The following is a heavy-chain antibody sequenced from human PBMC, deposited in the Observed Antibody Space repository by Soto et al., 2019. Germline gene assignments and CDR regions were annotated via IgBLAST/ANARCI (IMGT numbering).Heavy chain of an antibody. CDR1: GFTFSSYA. D-gene: IGHD3-22*01. V-gene: IGHV3-23*01. J-gene: IGHJ1*01. Sequence: GGSLRLSCAASGFTFSSYAMSWVRQAPGKGLEWVSAISGSGGSTYYADSVKGRFTISRDNSKNTLYLQMSSLRAEDTAVYYCAKDGNYYDSSGYYYRLVDEYFQHWGQGTLVTVSS. CDR2: ISGSGGST. CDR3: AKDGNYYDSSGYYYRLVDEYFQH.